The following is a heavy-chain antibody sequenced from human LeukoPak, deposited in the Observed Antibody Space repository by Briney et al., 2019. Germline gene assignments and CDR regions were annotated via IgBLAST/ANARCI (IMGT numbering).Heavy chain of an antibody. CDR1: GGTFSSYA. CDR3: ARESSRTSHYYDSSGYEPLDAFDI. V-gene: IGHV1-69*04. D-gene: IGHD3-22*01. Sequence: SVKVSCKASGGTFSSYAISWVRQAPAQGLEWMGRIIPILGIANYAQKFQGRVTITADKSTSTAYMELSSLRSEDTAVYYCARESSRTSHYYDSSGYEPLDAFDIWGQGTMVTVSS. CDR2: IIPILGIA. J-gene: IGHJ3*02.